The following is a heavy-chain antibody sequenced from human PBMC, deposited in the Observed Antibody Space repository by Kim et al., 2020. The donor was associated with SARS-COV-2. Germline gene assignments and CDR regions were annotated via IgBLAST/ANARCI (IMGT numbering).Heavy chain of an antibody. Sequence: GGSLRLSCAASGFTFSSYEMNWVRQAPGKGLEWVSYISSRGMIKNYADSVKGRFTISRDNAKNTVYLQMNSLRAEDTAVYYCARTGSGRGYYFDYCGQGRLLAVSS. CDR1: GFTFSSYE. J-gene: IGHJ4*02. CDR2: ISSRGMIK. D-gene: IGHD2-15*01. CDR3: ARTGSGRGYYFDY. V-gene: IGHV3-48*03.